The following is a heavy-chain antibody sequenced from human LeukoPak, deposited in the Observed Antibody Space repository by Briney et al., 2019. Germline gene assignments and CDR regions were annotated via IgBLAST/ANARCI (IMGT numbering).Heavy chain of an antibody. CDR1: GFPLSKDH. Sequence: GGPLSLLCAVSGFPLSKDHMSCLPEAREKALEWVGHIKNKTNGGTTDYAAPVKGRFTISRDDSKNTLYLQMNSLKTEDTAVYYCTTTIVGVTTWFDPWGQGTLVTVSS. V-gene: IGHV3-15*07. J-gene: IGHJ5*02. D-gene: IGHD1-26*01. CDR2: IKNKTNGGTT. CDR3: TTTIVGVTTWFDP.